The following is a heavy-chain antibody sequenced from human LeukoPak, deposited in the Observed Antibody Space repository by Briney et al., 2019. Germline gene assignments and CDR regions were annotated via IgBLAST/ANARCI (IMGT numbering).Heavy chain of an antibody. CDR1: GGPISSSSYY. J-gene: IGHJ5*02. Sequence: PSETLSLTCTVSGGPISSSSYYWGWIRQPPRKGLGGIGGIYYSGSTYCNPSLKSRVTISVDTSKNQFSLKLTSVTAAHTAVYHCARILLWFGELINWFDPWGQGTLVTVSS. V-gene: IGHV4-39*07. CDR2: IYYSGST. D-gene: IGHD3-10*01. CDR3: ARILLWFGELINWFDP.